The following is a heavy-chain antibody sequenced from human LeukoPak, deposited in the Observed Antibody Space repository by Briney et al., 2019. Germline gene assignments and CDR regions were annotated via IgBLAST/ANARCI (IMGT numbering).Heavy chain of an antibody. CDR1: GYTFTSYG. CDR3: ARDRFTMLRGAPGDY. D-gene: IGHD3-10*01. CDR2: INPNSGDT. J-gene: IGHJ4*02. Sequence: GASVKVSCKASGYTFTSYGISWVRQAPGQGLEWMGWINPNSGDTNFAQKFQGRVTMTRDTSISTAYMELSRLRSDDTALYYCARDRFTMLRGAPGDYWGQGTLVTVSS. V-gene: IGHV1-2*02.